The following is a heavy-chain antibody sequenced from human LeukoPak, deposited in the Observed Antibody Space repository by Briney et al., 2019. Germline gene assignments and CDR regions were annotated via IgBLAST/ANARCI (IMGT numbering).Heavy chain of an antibody. J-gene: IGHJ3*02. Sequence: PSETLSLTCTVSGYSISSGYYWDWIRQPPGKGLEWIGSIYHSGSTYYNPSLKSRVTISVDTSKNQFSLKLSSVTAADTAVYYCARARVVVTPPGDAFDIWGQGTMVTVSS. D-gene: IGHD2-21*02. CDR2: IYHSGST. CDR3: ARARVVVTPPGDAFDI. CDR1: GYSISSGYY. V-gene: IGHV4-38-2*02.